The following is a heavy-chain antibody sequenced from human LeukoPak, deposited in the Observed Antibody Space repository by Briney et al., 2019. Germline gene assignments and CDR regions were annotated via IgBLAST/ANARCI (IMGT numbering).Heavy chain of an antibody. V-gene: IGHV3-48*01. Sequence: GGSLRLSCAASGFTFSSYSMNWVRQAPGKGLEWVSYISSSSSTIYYADSVKGRFTISRDNAKNSLYLQMNSLRAEDAAVYYCARDGSYYGSGNHDYWGQGTLVTVSS. J-gene: IGHJ4*02. CDR1: GFTFSSYS. D-gene: IGHD3-10*01. CDR2: ISSSSSTI. CDR3: ARDGSYYGSGNHDY.